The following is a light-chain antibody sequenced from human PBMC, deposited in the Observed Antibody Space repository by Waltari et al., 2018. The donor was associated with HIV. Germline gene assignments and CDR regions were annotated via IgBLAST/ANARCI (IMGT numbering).Light chain of an antibody. CDR2: EVT. V-gene: IGLV2-8*01. CDR1: SSDVGGYNY. Sequence: QSALTQPPSASGSPGQSVTISCTGTSSDVGGYNYVSWYLQHPGKTPKLMIYEVTKRPSGVPDRFSGSKSGNTASLTVSGLQAEDEADYYCQTWATGIVVFGRGTKLTVL. J-gene: IGLJ2*01. CDR3: QTWATGIVV.